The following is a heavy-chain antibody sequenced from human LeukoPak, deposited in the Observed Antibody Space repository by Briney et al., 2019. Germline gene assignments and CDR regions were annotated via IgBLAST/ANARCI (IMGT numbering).Heavy chain of an antibody. CDR2: INHSGST. CDR1: GGSFSGYY. V-gene: IGHV4-34*01. D-gene: IGHD3-22*01. J-gene: IGHJ4*02. CDR3: VTYYFDSSGPKKNY. Sequence: SETLSLTCAVYGGSFSGYYWSWIRQPPGKGLEWIGEINHSGSTNYNPSPKSRVTISVDTSKKQFSLKLSSVTAADTAVYYCVTYYFDSSGPKKNYWGQGTLVTVSS.